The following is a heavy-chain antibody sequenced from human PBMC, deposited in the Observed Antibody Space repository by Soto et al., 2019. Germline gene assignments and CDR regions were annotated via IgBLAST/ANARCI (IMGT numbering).Heavy chain of an antibody. CDR2: IIPILGIA. CDR3: ARDKVITVTTNAEYFQH. CDR1: GGTFSSYT. J-gene: IGHJ1*01. D-gene: IGHD4-17*01. V-gene: IGHV1-69*04. Sequence: SVKVSCKASGGTFSSYTISWVRQAPGQGLEWMGRIIPILGIANYAQKFQGRVTITADKSTSTAYMELSSLRSEDTAVYYCARDKVITVTTNAEYFQHWGQGTLVTVSS.